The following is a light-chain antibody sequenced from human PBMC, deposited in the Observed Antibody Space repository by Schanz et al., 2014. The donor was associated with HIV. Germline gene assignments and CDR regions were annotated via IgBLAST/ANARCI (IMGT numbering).Light chain of an antibody. Sequence: EIVLTQSPVILSLSPGERATLSCRASQTVSSNSLGWYQQKRGQVPRLLIYGASSRATGIPDRFSGSGSGTDFTLTISSLQAADVAVYYCQQYFRPPPTFGQGTKLEIQ. CDR2: GAS. J-gene: IGKJ2*01. CDR1: QTVSSNS. V-gene: IGKV3-20*01. CDR3: QQYFRPPPT.